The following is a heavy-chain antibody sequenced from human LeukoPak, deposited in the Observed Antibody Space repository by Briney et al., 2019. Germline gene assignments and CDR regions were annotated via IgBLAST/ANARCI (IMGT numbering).Heavy chain of an antibody. V-gene: IGHV3-30*03. CDR1: GFTFSSYG. D-gene: IGHD4-17*01. J-gene: IGHJ5*02. CDR2: ISYDGSNK. Sequence: GGSLRLSCAASGFTFSSYGMHWVRQAPGKGLEWVAVISYDGSNKYYADSVKGRFTISRDNSKNTLYRQMNSLRAEDTAVYYWARDPRGYGDYIPAGPWGQGTLVTVSS. CDR3: ARDPRGYGDYIPAGP.